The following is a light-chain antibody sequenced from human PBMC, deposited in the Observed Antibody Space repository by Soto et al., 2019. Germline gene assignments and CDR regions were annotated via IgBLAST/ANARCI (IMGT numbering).Light chain of an antibody. V-gene: IGKV3-20*01. J-gene: IGKJ1*01. CDR1: QTLNHNY. Sequence: EIGLTHSPGTLSLSPGERATLFCRANQTLNHNYLAWYQQKPGQAPRLLIYDASSRATDTPDRFSGTGSARDWALGSSRLEPEDFAVYYCHQYYRTQRTVGHRTKVDIK. CDR2: DAS. CDR3: HQYYRTQRT.